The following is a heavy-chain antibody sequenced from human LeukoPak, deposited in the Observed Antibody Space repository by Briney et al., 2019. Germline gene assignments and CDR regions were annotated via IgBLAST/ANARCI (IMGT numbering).Heavy chain of an antibody. J-gene: IGHJ4*02. Sequence: ASVKVSCKASGYTFTVYYIHWLRQAPGQGLEWMGWVIPNNGGTNYAQNYQGRVTMTRDTSINTAYMELSSLTYDDTAVYYCATDTPPYCNGGSCYFDWGQGTLVTVSS. CDR2: VIPNNGGT. D-gene: IGHD2-15*01. CDR1: GYTFTVYY. CDR3: ATDTPPYCNGGSCYFD. V-gene: IGHV1-2*02.